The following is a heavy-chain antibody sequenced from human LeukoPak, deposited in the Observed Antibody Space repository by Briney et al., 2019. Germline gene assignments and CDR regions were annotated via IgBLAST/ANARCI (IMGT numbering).Heavy chain of an antibody. CDR3: ARAGQYSSTPASDV. CDR2: ISSSSSYI. CDR1: GFTFPTYA. V-gene: IGHV3-21*01. Sequence: PGGSLRLSCAASGFTFPTYAMNWVRQAPGKGLEWVSSISSSSSYIYYADSVKGRFTISRDNAKNSLYLQMNSLRAEDTAVYYCARAGQYSSTPASDVWGQGTTVTVPS. J-gene: IGHJ6*02. D-gene: IGHD6-13*01.